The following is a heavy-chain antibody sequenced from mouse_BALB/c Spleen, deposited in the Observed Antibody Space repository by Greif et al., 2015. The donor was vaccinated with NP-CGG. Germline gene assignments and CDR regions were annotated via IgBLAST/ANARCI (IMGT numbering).Heavy chain of an antibody. J-gene: IGHJ4*01. CDR1: GFTFSSYG. Sequence: EVNVVESGGDLVKPGGSLKLSCAASGFTFSSYGMSWVRQTPDKRLEWVATISSGSSYTYYPDSVKGRFTISRDNAKNTLYLQMSSLKSEDTAMYYCARHDYYGSSYHAMDYWGQGTSVTVSS. V-gene: IGHV5-6*01. CDR3: ARHDYYGSSYHAMDY. CDR2: ISSGSSYT. D-gene: IGHD1-1*01.